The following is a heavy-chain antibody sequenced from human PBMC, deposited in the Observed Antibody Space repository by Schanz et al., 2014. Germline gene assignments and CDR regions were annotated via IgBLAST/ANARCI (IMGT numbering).Heavy chain of an antibody. CDR2: ISSSGTTI. D-gene: IGHD6-13*01. CDR3: AREQIMAAAGLVDY. CDR1: GFAFSSYS. J-gene: IGHJ4*01. Sequence: EVQLVESGGGLVQPGGSLRLSCTASGFAFSSYSMNWVRQAPGKGLEWVSYISSSGTTIYYADSVKGRFTISRDNAKNSLYLQMNSLRAEDTAVYYCAREQIMAAAGLVDYWGHGTLVTVSS. V-gene: IGHV3-48*04.